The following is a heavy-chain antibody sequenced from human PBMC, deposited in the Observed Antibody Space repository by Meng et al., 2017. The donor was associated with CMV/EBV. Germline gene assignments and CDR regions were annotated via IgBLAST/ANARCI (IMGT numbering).Heavy chain of an antibody. CDR1: GFTFSSYA. V-gene: IGHV3-23*01. CDR2: ISGSGGST. D-gene: IGHD6-6*01. CDR3: AKEGSSSSFDY. Sequence: GESLKISCAASGFTFSSYAMSWVRQAPGKGLEWVSAISGSGGSTYYADSVKGRFTISRDNAKNSLYLQMNSLRAEDMALYYCAKEGSSSSFDYWGQGTLVTVSS. J-gene: IGHJ4*02.